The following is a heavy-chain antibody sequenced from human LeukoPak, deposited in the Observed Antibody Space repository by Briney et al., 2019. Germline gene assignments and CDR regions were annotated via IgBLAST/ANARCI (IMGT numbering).Heavy chain of an antibody. Sequence: SGTLSLTCAVSGGSNSSSNWRSWVRQPPGKGLEWIGEIYHSGSTNYNPSLKSRVTISVNKSKNQFSLKLSSVTAADKAGYYCWGTRGVGYYFDYWGQGTLVTVSS. J-gene: IGHJ4*02. V-gene: IGHV4-4*02. CDR2: IYHSGST. CDR1: GGSNSSSNW. CDR3: WGTRGVGYYFDY. D-gene: IGHD3-10*01.